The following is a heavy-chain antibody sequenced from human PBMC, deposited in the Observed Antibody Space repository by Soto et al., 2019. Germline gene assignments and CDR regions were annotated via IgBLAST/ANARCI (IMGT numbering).Heavy chain of an antibody. CDR3: AKADGEQWLLPHLDK. CDR2: ISCCGGST. CDR1: GFNFKKFA. D-gene: IGHD6-19*01. J-gene: IGHJ4*02. Sequence: EVQLLESGGGVVQPGGSLRLSCVASGFNFKKFAMSWVRQAPGEGLEWVSGISCCGGSTAYAASVKGLFSIARDDSTNTLPLQMNTLRVEDTAQYYCAKADGEQWLLPHLDKWGQGTLVTVS. V-gene: IGHV3-23*01.